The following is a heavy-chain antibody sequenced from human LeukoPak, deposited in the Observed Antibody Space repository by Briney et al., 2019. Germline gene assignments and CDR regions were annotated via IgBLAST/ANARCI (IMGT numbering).Heavy chain of an antibody. CDR2: IKQDESEK. Sequence: PGGSLRLSCSASGFTFSNYWMSWVRQAPGKGLEWVANIKQDESEKYYVDSVKGRFTISRDNAKSSLYLQMNSLRAEDTAVYYCAKDASFMEGAIPDYWGQGTLVTVSS. V-gene: IGHV3-7*01. CDR3: AKDASFMEGAIPDY. J-gene: IGHJ4*02. CDR1: GFTFSNYW. D-gene: IGHD1-26*01.